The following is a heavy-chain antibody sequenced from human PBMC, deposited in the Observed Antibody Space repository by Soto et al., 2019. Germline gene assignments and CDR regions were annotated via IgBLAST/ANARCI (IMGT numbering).Heavy chain of an antibody. D-gene: IGHD6-13*01. V-gene: IGHV3-9*01. CDR3: AKSGRGIAADGRYHN. CDR2: ISWNSGSI. Sequence: GGSLRLSCAASGFTFDDYAMHWVRQAPWKGLEWVSGISWNSGSIGYADSVKGRFTISRDNAKNSLYLQMNSLRADDTALYYYAKSGRGIAADGRYHNWGQGPLVTVSS. J-gene: IGHJ4*02. CDR1: GFTFDDYA.